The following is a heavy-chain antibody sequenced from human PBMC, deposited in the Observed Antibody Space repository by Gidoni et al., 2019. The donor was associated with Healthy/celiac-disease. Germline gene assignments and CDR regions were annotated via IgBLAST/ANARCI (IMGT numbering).Heavy chain of an antibody. CDR1: GFPSSSYA. J-gene: IGHJ4*02. Sequence: QPGRSLSLSCAASGFPSSSYAMHWVRQAPGKGLEWVAVISFDGSNKYYADSVKGRFTISRDNSKNTLYLQMNSLRAEDTAVYYCTREYYDSSGCLGYWGQGTLVTVSS. CDR3: TREYYDSSGCLGY. V-gene: IGHV3-30-3*01. CDR2: ISFDGSNK. D-gene: IGHD3-22*01.